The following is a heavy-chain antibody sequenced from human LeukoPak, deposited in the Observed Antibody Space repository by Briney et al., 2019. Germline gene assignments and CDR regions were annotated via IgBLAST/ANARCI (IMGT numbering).Heavy chain of an antibody. CDR2: IYTSGST. CDR3: ARDWNRYAY. CDR1: GGSISSGSYY. Sequence: SETLSLTCTVSGGSISSGSYYWSWIRQPAGKGLEWIGRIYTSGSTNYNPSLKSRVTISVDTSKNQFSLKLSSVTAADTAVYYCARDWNRYAYWGQGTLVTVSS. V-gene: IGHV4-61*02. D-gene: IGHD1-1*01. J-gene: IGHJ4*02.